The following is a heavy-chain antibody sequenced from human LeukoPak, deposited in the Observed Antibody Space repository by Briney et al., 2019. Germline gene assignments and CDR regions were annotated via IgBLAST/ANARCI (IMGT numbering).Heavy chain of an antibody. Sequence: ASVKVSCKASGGTFSSYAISWVRQAPGQGLEWMGGIIPIFGTANYAQKFQGRVTITTDESTSTAYMELSSLRSEDTAVYYCARHPYSSSVEELIYYMDVWGKGTTVTVSS. CDR3: ARHPYSSSVEELIYYMDV. CDR2: IIPIFGTA. J-gene: IGHJ6*03. D-gene: IGHD6-6*01. V-gene: IGHV1-69*05. CDR1: GGTFSSYA.